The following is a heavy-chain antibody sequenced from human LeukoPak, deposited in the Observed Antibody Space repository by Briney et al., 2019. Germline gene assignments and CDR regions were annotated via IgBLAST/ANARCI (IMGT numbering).Heavy chain of an antibody. CDR2: ISAYNGNT. D-gene: IGHD2-2*01. CDR1: GYTFTSCG. V-gene: IGHV1-18*01. Sequence: ASVKVSCKASGYTFTSCGISWVRQAPGQGLEWMGWISAYNGNTNYAQKLQGRVTMTTDTSTSTAYMELRSLRSDDTAVYYCATYSLYCSSTSCSRKSGYSGYDSYYYYYGMDVWGQGTTVTVSS. J-gene: IGHJ6*02. CDR3: ATYSLYCSSTSCSRKSGYSGYDSYYYYYGMDV.